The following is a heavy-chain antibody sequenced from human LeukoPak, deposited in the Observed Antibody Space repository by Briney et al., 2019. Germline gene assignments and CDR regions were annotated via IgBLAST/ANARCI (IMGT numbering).Heavy chain of an antibody. D-gene: IGHD4-11*01. Sequence: GGSLRLSCAASGFTFSGYSMNWVRQAPGKGLEWVSSISSSSSYIYYADSVKGRFTISRDNAKDSLYLQMNSLRAEDTAVYYCARGYSNYGYAFDIWGQGTMVTVSS. CDR3: ARGYSNYGYAFDI. CDR2: ISSSSSYI. J-gene: IGHJ3*02. V-gene: IGHV3-21*01. CDR1: GFTFSGYS.